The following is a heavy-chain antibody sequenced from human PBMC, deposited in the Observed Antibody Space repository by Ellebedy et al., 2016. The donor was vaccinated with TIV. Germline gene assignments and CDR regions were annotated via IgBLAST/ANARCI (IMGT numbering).Heavy chain of an antibody. CDR1: GGTFSSYA. Sequence: ASVKVSXXASGGTFSSYAISWVRQAPGQGLEWMGWMNPNSGNTGYAQKFQGRVTMTRNTSISTAYMELSSLRSEDTAVYYCARGDLFGELSSLQFDYWGQGTLVTVSS. D-gene: IGHD3-10*02. V-gene: IGHV1-8*02. CDR3: ARGDLFGELSSLQFDY. J-gene: IGHJ4*02. CDR2: MNPNSGNT.